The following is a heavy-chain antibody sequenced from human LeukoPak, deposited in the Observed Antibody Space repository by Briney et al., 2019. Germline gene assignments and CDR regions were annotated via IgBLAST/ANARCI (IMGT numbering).Heavy chain of an antibody. CDR2: IYSSGST. V-gene: IGHV4-38-2*02. CDR3: AKSGGYGLIDY. Sequence: SETLSLTCTVSGFSFSSAYYWGWIRQPPGKGLEWIGSIYSSGSTYYNASLQSRVTISIETSKNQISLRLNSVTAADTAMYYCAKSGGYGLIDYWGQGTLVTVSS. CDR1: GFSFSSAYY. D-gene: IGHD1-26*01. J-gene: IGHJ4*02.